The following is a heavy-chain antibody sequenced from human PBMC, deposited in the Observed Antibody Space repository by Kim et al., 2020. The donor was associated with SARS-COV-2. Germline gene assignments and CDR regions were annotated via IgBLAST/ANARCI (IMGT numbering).Heavy chain of an antibody. D-gene: IGHD2-21*02. V-gene: IGHV3-23*01. J-gene: IGHJ5*02. CDR1: GFTFSSYA. CDR2: IRGSGGST. CDR3: AKDLGSDDHIKSSDNWFVP. Sequence: GGSLRLSCAASGFTFSSYAMSWVRQAPGKGLEWVSAIRGSGGSTYYADSVKGRFTISRDNSKNTLYLQMNSLRAEDTAVYYCAKDLGSDDHIKSSDNWFVPWGQGTLVT.